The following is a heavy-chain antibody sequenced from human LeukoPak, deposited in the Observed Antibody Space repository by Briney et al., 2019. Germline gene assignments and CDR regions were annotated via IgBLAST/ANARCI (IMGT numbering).Heavy chain of an antibody. CDR1: GYTFNGYY. D-gene: IGHD3-10*01. CDR2: IIPIFGTA. CDR3: AVGRQVRGSGSYWYYYYYMDV. Sequence: GASVKVSCKASGYTFNGYYIHWVRQAPGQGLEWMGGIIPIFGTANYAQKFQGRVTITTDESTSTAYMELSSLRSEDTAVYYCAVGRQVRGSGSYWYYYYYMDVWGKGTTVTVSS. V-gene: IGHV1-69*05. J-gene: IGHJ6*03.